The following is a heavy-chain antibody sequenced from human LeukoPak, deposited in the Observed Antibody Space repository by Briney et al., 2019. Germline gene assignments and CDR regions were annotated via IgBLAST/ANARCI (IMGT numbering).Heavy chain of an antibody. CDR2: IWYDGSNK. CDR1: GFTFSSYG. D-gene: IGHD3-10*01. J-gene: IGHJ6*04. CDR3: ARDRFQGNYYYGMDV. V-gene: IGHV3-33*01. Sequence: GGSLRLSCAASGFTFSSYGMHWVRQAPGKGLESVAVIWYDGSNKYYADSVKGRFTISRDNSKNTLYLQMNSLRAEDTAVYYCARDRFQGNYYYGMDVWGKGTTVTVSS.